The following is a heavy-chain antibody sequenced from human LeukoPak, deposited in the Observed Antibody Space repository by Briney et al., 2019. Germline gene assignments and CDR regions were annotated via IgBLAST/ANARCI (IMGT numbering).Heavy chain of an antibody. CDR1: GASISSYY. CDR3: ARDRVGYPLDY. D-gene: IGHD3-22*01. Sequence: SETLSLTCAVSGASISSYYWSWIRQPPGKRLEWIGYIYYSGSTDYNPSLKSRVTMSVDTSMNQFSLKLNSVTAADTAVYYCARDRVGYPLDYWGQGTLVIVSS. CDR2: IYYSGST. J-gene: IGHJ4*02. V-gene: IGHV4-59*01.